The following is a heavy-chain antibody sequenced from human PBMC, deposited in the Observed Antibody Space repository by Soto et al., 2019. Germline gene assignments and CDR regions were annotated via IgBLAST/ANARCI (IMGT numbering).Heavy chain of an antibody. CDR2: INAYNGNT. J-gene: IGHJ3*02. Sequence: QVQLVQSGAEVKKPGASVKVSCKASGYTFTSYGISWVRQAPGQGLEWMGWINAYNGNTNYAQKLQGRVTMTTDTSTSTAYMELSGLRSDDTAVYYCAGVTVYGDYPNYAFDIWGQGTMVAVSS. D-gene: IGHD4-17*01. CDR1: GYTFTSYG. CDR3: AGVTVYGDYPNYAFDI. V-gene: IGHV1-18*01.